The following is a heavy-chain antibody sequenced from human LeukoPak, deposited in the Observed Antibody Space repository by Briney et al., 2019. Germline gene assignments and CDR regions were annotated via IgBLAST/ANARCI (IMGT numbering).Heavy chain of an antibody. Sequence: GGSLRLSCAASGFTFSSYAMSWVRQAPGKGLEWVSAISGSGGSTYYADSVKGRFTISRDNSKNTLHLQMNSLRAEDTAVYYCAKEQVVPAAMPYYYYGMDVWGQGTTVTVSS. V-gene: IGHV3-23*01. D-gene: IGHD2-2*01. CDR2: ISGSGGST. CDR3: AKEQVVPAAMPYYYYGMDV. CDR1: GFTFSSYA. J-gene: IGHJ6*02.